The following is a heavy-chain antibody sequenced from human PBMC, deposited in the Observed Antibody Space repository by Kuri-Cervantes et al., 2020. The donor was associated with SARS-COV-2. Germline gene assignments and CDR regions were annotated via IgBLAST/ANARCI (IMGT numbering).Heavy chain of an antibody. J-gene: IGHJ4*02. CDR3: ARQGGHYGDYAVVGY. D-gene: IGHD4-17*01. Sequence: KVSCKGSGYSFTSYWIDWVRQMPGQGLEWMGFIYPGDADTRYTPYFQGKVTISADKSISTAYLQWSSLKASDTAMYYCARQGGHYGDYAVVGYWGQGTLVTVSS. CDR2: IYPGDADT. V-gene: IGHV5-51*01. CDR1: GYSFTSYW.